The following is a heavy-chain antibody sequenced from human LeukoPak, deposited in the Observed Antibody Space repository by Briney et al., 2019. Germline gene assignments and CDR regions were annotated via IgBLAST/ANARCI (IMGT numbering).Heavy chain of an antibody. Sequence: SETLSLTCAVYGGSFSGYYWSWIRQPPGKGLEWIGEINHSGSTNYNPSLKSRVTISVDTYKNQFSLKLSSVTAADTAVYYCARGLVGYCSSTSCYCYFHYWGQETLVTVSS. J-gene: IGHJ4*02. D-gene: IGHD2-2*01. V-gene: IGHV4-34*01. CDR2: INHSGST. CDR1: GGSFSGYY. CDR3: ARGLVGYCSSTSCYCYFHY.